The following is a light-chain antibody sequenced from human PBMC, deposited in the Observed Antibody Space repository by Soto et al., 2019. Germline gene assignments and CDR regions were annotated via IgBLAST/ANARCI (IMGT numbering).Light chain of an antibody. V-gene: IGKV3-20*01. J-gene: IGKJ4*01. Sequence: EIVLTQSPGTLSLSPGERVTLSCRASQSVSSNYLAWYQQKPGQAPRLLIYSASSRATGIPDRFSGSGSGKDFTLTINRLETEDFAVYYCQQYGGSPRVTFGGGTKVEIK. CDR3: QQYGGSPRVT. CDR2: SAS. CDR1: QSVSSNY.